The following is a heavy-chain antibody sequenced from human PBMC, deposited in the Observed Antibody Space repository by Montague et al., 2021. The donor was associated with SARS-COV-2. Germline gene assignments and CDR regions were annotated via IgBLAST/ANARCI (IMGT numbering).Heavy chain of an antibody. Sequence: LSLTCAASGFTFDEYAMHWVRHAPGKGLEWVSGISWNSGSIGYADSVKGRFTISRDNAKSSLYLQLDSLRPEDTALYYCAKDTYYFGSGSYTWDNWGQGTLVTVSS. V-gene: IGHV3-9*01. J-gene: IGHJ4*02. CDR3: AKDTYYFGSGSYTWDN. CDR2: ISWNSGSI. D-gene: IGHD3-10*01. CDR1: GFTFDEYA.